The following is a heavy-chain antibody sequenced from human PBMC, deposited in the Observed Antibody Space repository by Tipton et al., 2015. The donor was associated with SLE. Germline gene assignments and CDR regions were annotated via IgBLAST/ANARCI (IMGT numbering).Heavy chain of an antibody. J-gene: IGHJ4*02. CDR2: TYTGGNP. CDR3: ARVTSLVDY. CDR1: GFTVSSNY. V-gene: IGHV3-66*01. Sequence: SLRLSCAASGFTVSSNYMSWVRQAPGRGLEWVSTTYTGGNPYYADSVKGRFTVFRDNAENSLYLQMNNLRAEDTAVYYCARVTSLVDYWGQGVLVTVSS. D-gene: IGHD4-23*01.